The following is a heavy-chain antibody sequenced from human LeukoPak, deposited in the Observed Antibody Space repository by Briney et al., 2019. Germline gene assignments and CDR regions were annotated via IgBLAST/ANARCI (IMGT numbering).Heavy chain of an antibody. CDR2: ISWNSGSI. D-gene: IGHD5-12*01. Sequence: GRSLRLSCAASGFTFDDYAMHWVRQAPGKGLEWVSGISWNSGSIGYADSVKGRFTISRDNAKNSLYLQMNSLRAEDTALYYCAKDSTSGLVVTNAFDIWGQGTMVTVSS. CDR1: GFTFDDYA. V-gene: IGHV3-9*01. CDR3: AKDSTSGLVVTNAFDI. J-gene: IGHJ3*02.